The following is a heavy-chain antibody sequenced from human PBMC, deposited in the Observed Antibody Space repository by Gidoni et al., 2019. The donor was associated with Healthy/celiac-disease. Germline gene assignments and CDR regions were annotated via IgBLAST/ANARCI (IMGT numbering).Heavy chain of an antibody. Sequence: VSGGSISSSYWSWIRQPPGKGLEWIGYIYYSGSTNYNPSLKSRVTITVETSKNQFSLKLSSVTAADTAVYYCARDSGIRLHAFDIWGQGTMVTVS. D-gene: IGHD1-26*01. CDR2: IYYSGST. J-gene: IGHJ3*02. V-gene: IGHV4-59*01. CDR3: ARDSGIRLHAFDI. CDR1: GGSISSSY.